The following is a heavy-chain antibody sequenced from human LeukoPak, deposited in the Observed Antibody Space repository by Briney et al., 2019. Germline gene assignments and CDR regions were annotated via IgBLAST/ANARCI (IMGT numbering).Heavy chain of an antibody. J-gene: IGHJ4*02. CDR3: ARQGSESRIFDY. Sequence: SETLSLTCAVYGGSFTTYYWSWIRQSPGKGLGWIGEVNHSGSTKCNPSLKSRITISVDTSKNQFSVKLNSVTAADTAVYYCARQGSESRIFDYWGQGTLVTASS. CDR1: GGSFTTYY. CDR2: VNHSGST. V-gene: IGHV4-34*01. D-gene: IGHD3-10*01.